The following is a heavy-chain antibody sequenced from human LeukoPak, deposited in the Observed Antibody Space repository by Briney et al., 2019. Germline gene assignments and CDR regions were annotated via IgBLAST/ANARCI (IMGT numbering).Heavy chain of an antibody. CDR1: GGSISSYY. CDR2: IYYSGST. J-gene: IGHJ3*02. CDR3: ARGSSDIVVVPAAFRGAFDI. D-gene: IGHD2-2*01. Sequence: SETLSLTCTVSGGSISSYYWSWIRQPPGKGLEWIGYIYYSGSTNYNPSLKSRVTISVDTSKNQFSLKLSSVTAADTAVYYCARGSSDIVVVPAAFRGAFDIWGQGTMVSVSS. V-gene: IGHV4-59*01.